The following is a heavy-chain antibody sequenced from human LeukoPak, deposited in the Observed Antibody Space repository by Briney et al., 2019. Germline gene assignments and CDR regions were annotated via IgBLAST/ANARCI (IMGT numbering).Heavy chain of an antibody. CDR3: ARRAGSIDDFWSGSFDY. Sequence: GESLKISGKGPGYRFTSYWIGWVRQMPGKGPEWMVIIYPGDSDTRYSPSFQGQVTISADKSISTAYLQWSRLKASDTAMYYCARRAGSIDDFWSGSFDYWGQGTLVTVSS. CDR1: GYRFTSYW. J-gene: IGHJ4*02. CDR2: IYPGDSDT. D-gene: IGHD3-3*01. V-gene: IGHV5-51*01.